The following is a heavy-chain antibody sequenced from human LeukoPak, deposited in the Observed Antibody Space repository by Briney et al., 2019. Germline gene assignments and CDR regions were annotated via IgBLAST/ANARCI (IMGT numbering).Heavy chain of an antibody. J-gene: IGHJ3*01. D-gene: IGHD6-19*01. CDR3: AKSLLQWDAFDL. V-gene: IGHV3-23*01. Sequence: GGSLRLSCAASGFTFSSSWMSWVRQAPGKGLECISTITTAGGTTYYTDSVKGRFTISRDNSKDTLYLQMDSLRAEDTAVYYCAKSLLQWDAFDLWGQGTVVTVSS. CDR1: GFTFSSSW. CDR2: ITTAGGTT.